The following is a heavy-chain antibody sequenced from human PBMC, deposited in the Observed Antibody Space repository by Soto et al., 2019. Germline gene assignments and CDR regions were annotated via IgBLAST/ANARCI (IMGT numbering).Heavy chain of an antibody. CDR2: INAGNGNT. D-gene: IGHD6-13*01. J-gene: IGHJ4*02. V-gene: IGHV1-3*05. CDR3: ARGIAPYYFDY. CDR1: GYTFTSYA. Sequence: QVQLVKYGAEEKKPGASVHVSYKASGYTFTSYAMHWVRQAPGQRLEWMGWINAGNGNTKYSQKFQGRVTITRDTSASTAYMELSSLRSEDTAVYYCARGIAPYYFDYWGQGTLVTVSS.